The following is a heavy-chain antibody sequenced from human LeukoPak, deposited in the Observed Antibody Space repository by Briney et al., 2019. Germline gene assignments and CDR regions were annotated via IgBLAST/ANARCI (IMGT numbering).Heavy chain of an antibody. CDR2: ISGSGDNT. Sequence: GGSLRLSCAASGFTFSSHGMSWVRQAPGKGLEWVSPISGSGDNTYYADSVKGRFTISRDNSKNTLYLQMNSLRAEDTAVYYCTKESESYDSSGSTFDYWGQGTLVTVSS. CDR1: GFTFSSHG. D-gene: IGHD3-22*01. V-gene: IGHV3-23*01. CDR3: TKESESYDSSGSTFDY. J-gene: IGHJ4*02.